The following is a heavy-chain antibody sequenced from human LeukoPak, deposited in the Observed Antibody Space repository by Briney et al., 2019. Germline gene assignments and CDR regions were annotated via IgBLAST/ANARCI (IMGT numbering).Heavy chain of an antibody. CDR2: IRYDGSNK. Sequence: GGSLRLSCAASGFTFSSYGMHWVRQAPGKGLEWVAFIRYDGSNKYFADSVKGRFTISRDNSKNTLYLQMNSLRAEDTALYCCAKDIAAVAGRVPYYFDYWGQGTLVTVSS. CDR1: GFTFSSYG. CDR3: AKDIAAVAGRVPYYFDY. D-gene: IGHD6-19*01. J-gene: IGHJ4*02. V-gene: IGHV3-30*02.